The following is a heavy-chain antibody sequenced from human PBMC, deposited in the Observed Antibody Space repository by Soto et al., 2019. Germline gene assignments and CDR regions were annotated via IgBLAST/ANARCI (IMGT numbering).Heavy chain of an antibody. D-gene: IGHD3-3*01. Sequence: ASVKVSCKASGYTLTSYYMHWERQAPGQGLDWMGIINPSGGSTSYAQKFQGRVTMTRDTSTSTVYMELSSLRSEDTAVYYCARDARITIFGVVISYYLAVWGKGSTVTVSS. CDR3: ARDARITIFGVVISYYLAV. V-gene: IGHV1-46*03. CDR2: INPSGGST. J-gene: IGHJ6*03. CDR1: GYTLTSYY.